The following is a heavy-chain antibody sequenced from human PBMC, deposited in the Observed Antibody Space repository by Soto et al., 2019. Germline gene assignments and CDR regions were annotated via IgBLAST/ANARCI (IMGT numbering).Heavy chain of an antibody. Sequence: ASAKLSCKASVYTFDGYEMHCVRPAPGQGLEWMGWINPNSGGTNYAQKFQGRVTMTRDTSISTAYMELSRLRSDDTAVYYCARDWSFDYWGQGTLVTVSS. J-gene: IGHJ4*02. CDR3: ARDWSFDY. V-gene: IGHV1-2*02. CDR1: VYTFDGYE. D-gene: IGHD3-3*01. CDR2: INPNSGGT.